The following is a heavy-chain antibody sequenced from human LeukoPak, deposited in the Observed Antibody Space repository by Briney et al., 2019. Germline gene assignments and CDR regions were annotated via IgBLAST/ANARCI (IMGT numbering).Heavy chain of an antibody. D-gene: IGHD4-23*01. CDR2: MHYTGAT. CDR1: GGSLSGYY. J-gene: IGHJ2*01. CDR3: ARGVTLYYYFDL. V-gene: IGHV4-34*01. Sequence: SETLSLTCAVYGGSLSGYYWSWFRQPPGKGLEWIGEMHYTGATNYSPSLKSRVTISAGTSKNQLSLKVNSVTAADTAVYYRARGVTLYYYFDLWGRGTLVTVSS.